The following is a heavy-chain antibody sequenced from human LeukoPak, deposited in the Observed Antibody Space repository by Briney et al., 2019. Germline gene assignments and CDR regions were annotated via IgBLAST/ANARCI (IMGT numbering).Heavy chain of an antibody. CDR2: IYYSGST. Sequence: SETLSLTCTVSGGSISSYYWSWIRQPPGKGLEWIGYIYYSGSTNYNPSLKSRVTISVDTSKNQFSLKVRFVTAADTAVYYCARAAGGSGWYFDGTVGEGGAFDIWGQGTMVTVSS. CDR3: ARAAGGSGWYFDGTVGEGGAFDI. CDR1: GGSISSYY. V-gene: IGHV4-59*01. D-gene: IGHD6-19*01. J-gene: IGHJ3*02.